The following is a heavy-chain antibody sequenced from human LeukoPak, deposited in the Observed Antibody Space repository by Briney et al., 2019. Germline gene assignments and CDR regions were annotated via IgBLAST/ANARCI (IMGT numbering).Heavy chain of an antibody. J-gene: IGHJ4*02. CDR2: IYHSGST. V-gene: IGHV4-4*02. CDR3: ARGGSTTVVSFDY. CDR1: GFTFSSSA. D-gene: IGHD4-23*01. Sequence: GSLRLPCAASGFTFSSSAMSWVRQVPGKGLEWIGYIYHSGSTFYNPSLKSRVTISIDRSKNQFSLKLTSVTAADTAVYYCARGGSTTVVSFDYWGQGTLVTVS.